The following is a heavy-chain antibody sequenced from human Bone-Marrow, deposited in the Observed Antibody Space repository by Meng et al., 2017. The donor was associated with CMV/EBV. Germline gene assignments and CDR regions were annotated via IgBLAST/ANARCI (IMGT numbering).Heavy chain of an antibody. CDR1: GFTFSSYS. J-gene: IGHJ4*02. V-gene: IGHV3-21*01. Sequence: GESLKISCAASGFTFSSYSMNWVRQAPGKGLEWVSSISSSSSYIYYADSVKGRFTISRDNAKNSLYLQMNSLRAEDTAVYYCARGRGRLDYWGQGMLVTVSS. D-gene: IGHD3-10*01. CDR2: ISSSSSYI. CDR3: ARGRGRLDY.